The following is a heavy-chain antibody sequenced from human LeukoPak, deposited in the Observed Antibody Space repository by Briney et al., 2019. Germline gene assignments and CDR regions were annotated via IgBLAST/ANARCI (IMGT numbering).Heavy chain of an antibody. D-gene: IGHD3-22*01. CDR1: GYTFTSYY. CDR2: INPSGGST. V-gene: IGHV1-46*01. CDR3: AGTYYYDSSGSEYFQH. J-gene: IGHJ1*01. Sequence: ASVKVSCKASGYTFTSYYMHWVRQAPGQGLEWMGIINPSGGSTSYAQKFQGRVTMTRDTSTSTVYMELSSLRSEDTVVYYCAGTYYYDSSGSEYFQHWGQGTLVTVSS.